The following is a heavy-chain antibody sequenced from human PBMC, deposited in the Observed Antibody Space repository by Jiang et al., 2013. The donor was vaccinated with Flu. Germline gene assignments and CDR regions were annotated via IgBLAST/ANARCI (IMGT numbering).Heavy chain of an antibody. Sequence: LEWIGEISHMEAPSXPSLKSRVTISIDTSKNQISLKLSSVTAADTAVYYCARRGSGSYRIWGQGTMVTVSS. CDR3: ARRGSGSYRI. J-gene: IGHJ3*02. V-gene: IGHV4-34*01. CDR2: ISHMEAP. D-gene: IGHD3-10*01.